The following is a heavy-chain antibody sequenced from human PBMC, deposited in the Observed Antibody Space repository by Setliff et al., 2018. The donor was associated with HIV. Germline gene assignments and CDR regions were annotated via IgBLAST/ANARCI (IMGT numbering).Heavy chain of an antibody. CDR3: ARDPGNGAVDY. Sequence: GGSLRLSCAASGFSFSDYAIHWVRQAPGKGLEWVALIRFDGSDKYYSDSVKGRFTISRDNSKNTLYLQMNSLRTEDTAVYYCARDPGNGAVDYWGQGTLVTVSS. J-gene: IGHJ4*02. CDR1: GFSFSDYA. V-gene: IGHV3-30*02. CDR2: IRFDGSDK.